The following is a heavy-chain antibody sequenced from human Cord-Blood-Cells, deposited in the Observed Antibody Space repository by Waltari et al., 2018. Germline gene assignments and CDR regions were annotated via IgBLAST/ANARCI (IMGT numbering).Heavy chain of an antibody. D-gene: IGHD4-17*01. J-gene: IGHJ5*02. V-gene: IGHV4-30-2*01. CDR2: IYHSGST. CDR3: ARALTVTRGSPWFDP. Sequence: QLQLQESGSGLVKPSQTLSLTCAVSGGSISSGGYSWSWIRQPPGKGLEWIGYIYHSGSTYYNPSLKSRVTISVDRSKNQFSLKLSSVTAADTAVYYCARALTVTRGSPWFDPWGQGTLVTVSS. CDR1: GGSISSGGYS.